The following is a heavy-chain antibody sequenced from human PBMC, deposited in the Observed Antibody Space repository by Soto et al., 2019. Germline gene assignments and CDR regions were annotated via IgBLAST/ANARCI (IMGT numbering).Heavy chain of an antibody. V-gene: IGHV1-58*01. CDR2: IVVGSGNT. CDR1: GFTFTSSA. D-gene: IGHD2-15*01. CDR3: AAARVVVVAATPWGMDV. J-gene: IGHJ6*02. Sequence: GASVKVSCKASGFTFTSSAVQWVRQARGQRLEWIGWIVVGSGNTNYAQKFQERVTITRDMSTSTAYMELSSLRSEDTAVYYCAAARVVVVAATPWGMDVWGQGTTVTVSS.